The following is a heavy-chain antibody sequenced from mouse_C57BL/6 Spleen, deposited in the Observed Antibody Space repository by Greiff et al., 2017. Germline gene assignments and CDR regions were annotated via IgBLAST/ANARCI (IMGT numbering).Heavy chain of an antibody. V-gene: IGHV1-53*01. CDR1: GYTFTSYW. J-gene: IGHJ4*01. CDR2: INPSNGGT. D-gene: IGHD1-1*01. Sequence: VQLQQPGTELVKPGASVQLSCKASGYTFTSYWMHWVKQRPGQGLEWIGNINPSNGGTNYNEKFKSKATLTVDKSSSTADMQLSSLTSEDSAVYYCARSLITTVAPYYAMDYWGQGTSVTVSS. CDR3: ARSLITTVAPYYAMDY.